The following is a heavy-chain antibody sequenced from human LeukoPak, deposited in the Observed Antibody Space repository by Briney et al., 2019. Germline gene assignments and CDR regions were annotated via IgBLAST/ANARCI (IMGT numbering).Heavy chain of an antibody. Sequence: GGSLRPSCAASGFTFSSYWMNWVRQAPGKGLEWVGRIKSKTDGGTTDYAAPVKGRFTISRDDSKNTLYLQMNSLKTEDTAVYYCSTTYYYDSSEGYWGQGTLVTVSS. D-gene: IGHD3-22*01. CDR3: STTYYYDSSEGY. CDR1: GFTFSSYW. CDR2: IKSKTDGGTT. V-gene: IGHV3-15*07. J-gene: IGHJ4*02.